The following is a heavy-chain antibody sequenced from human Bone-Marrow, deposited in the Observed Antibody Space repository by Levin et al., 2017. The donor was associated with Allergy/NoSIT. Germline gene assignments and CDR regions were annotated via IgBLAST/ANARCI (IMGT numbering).Heavy chain of an antibody. V-gene: IGHV3-20*04. CDR2: IYWNGGST. CDR1: GFAFDEYG. D-gene: IGHD2-2*01. J-gene: IGHJ4*02. Sequence: GGSLRLSCATSGFAFDEYGMSWVRQAPGKGLEWVSGIYWNGGSTFYADSVKGRFTISRDNAKKSLYLQMNSLRAEDTAFYYCARAFRTSSYGPDYWGQGTLVTVSS. CDR3: ARAFRTSSYGPDY.